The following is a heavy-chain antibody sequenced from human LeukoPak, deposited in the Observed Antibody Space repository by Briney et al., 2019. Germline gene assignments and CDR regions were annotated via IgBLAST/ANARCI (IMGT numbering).Heavy chain of an antibody. V-gene: IGHV3-7*01. D-gene: IGHD1-1*01. Sequence: GGSLRLSCAASGFTFSSYWMSWVRQAPGKGLEWLANINQDGSEKDYVDSVKGRFTISRGNAKNSVYLQMNSLRVENTAVYYCARDERPVGYWGQGTLVTVSS. CDR2: INQDGSEK. J-gene: IGHJ4*02. CDR1: GFTFSSYW. CDR3: ARDERPVGY.